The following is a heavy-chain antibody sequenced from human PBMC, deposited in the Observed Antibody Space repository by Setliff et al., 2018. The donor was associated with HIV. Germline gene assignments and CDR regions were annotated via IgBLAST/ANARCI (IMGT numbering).Heavy chain of an antibody. V-gene: IGHV3-74*01. J-gene: IGHJ4*02. D-gene: IGHD5-12*01. CDR1: GFTFDTYW. Sequence: PGGSLRLSCAASGFTFDTYWMHWVRQAPGKGLVWVSRVSSDGSSKTYADSVKDRFTISRDNAKNTLYLQMNSLRAEDTGVYYCHSGYDTEEQSCFDYWGQGTLVTVSS. CDR3: HSGYDTEEQSCFDY. CDR2: VSSDGSSK.